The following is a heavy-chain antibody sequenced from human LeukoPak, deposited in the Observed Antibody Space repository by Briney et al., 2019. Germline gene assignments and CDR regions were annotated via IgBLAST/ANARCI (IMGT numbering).Heavy chain of an antibody. J-gene: IGHJ6*03. CDR3: ARGYSSSWYLGHLLGTDYYYYMDV. CDR2: MYDSGNT. V-gene: IGHV4-39*07. Sequence: PSETLSLTCTVSGGSVRGSSYYWGWIRQPPGKGLEWIGTMYDSGNTYYNPSLKSRVTISVDPSKNQFSLKLSSVTAADTAVYYCARGYSSSWYLGHLLGTDYYYYMDVWGKGTTVTVSS. D-gene: IGHD6-13*01. CDR1: GGSVRGSSYY.